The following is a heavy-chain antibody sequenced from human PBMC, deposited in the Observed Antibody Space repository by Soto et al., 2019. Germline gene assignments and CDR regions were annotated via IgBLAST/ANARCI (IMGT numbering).Heavy chain of an antibody. Sequence: EVQLVESGGGLVQPGGSLRLSCAASGFTFSTYWMHWIRQVPGKGLEWVSRINSDASHTYYADSVKGRFTISRDNGKNTPHLEMNRLKAEDTGVYYCCRGGHFITTSCYGNWFDPWGQGTLVTVSS. D-gene: IGHD2-2*01. J-gene: IGHJ5*02. CDR3: CRGGHFITTSCYGNWFDP. V-gene: IGHV3-74*01. CDR2: INSDASHT. CDR1: GFTFSTYW.